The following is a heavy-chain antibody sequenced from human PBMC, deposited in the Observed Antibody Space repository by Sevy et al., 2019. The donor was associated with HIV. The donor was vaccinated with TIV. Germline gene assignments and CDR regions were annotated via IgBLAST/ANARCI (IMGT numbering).Heavy chain of an antibody. V-gene: IGHV1-69*13. Sequence: ASVKVSCKASGDTFRKYVISWVRQAPGQGLEWMGGIIPVYGTTNYAQKFQARVTFTADASTSTVYMELSRLGSEDTAVYYCAGDMTWGGDCYYFDNWGQGTLVTVSS. D-gene: IGHD2-21*02. J-gene: IGHJ4*02. CDR1: GDTFRKYV. CDR3: AGDMTWGGDCYYFDN. CDR2: IIPVYGTT.